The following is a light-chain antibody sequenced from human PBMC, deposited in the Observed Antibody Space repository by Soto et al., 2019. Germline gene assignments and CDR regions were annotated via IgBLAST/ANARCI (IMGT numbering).Light chain of an antibody. CDR2: GAS. Sequence: DIQLTQSPSFLSATGGDRVIITCRASQGAGSNFAWYQQKPGKAPEVLIHGASTLQSGVPSRFSGSGSGTEFTLTISSLQPEDFATYYCQQLKSYPLTFGGGTKVEIK. J-gene: IGKJ4*01. V-gene: IGKV1-9*01. CDR3: QQLKSYPLT. CDR1: QGAGSN.